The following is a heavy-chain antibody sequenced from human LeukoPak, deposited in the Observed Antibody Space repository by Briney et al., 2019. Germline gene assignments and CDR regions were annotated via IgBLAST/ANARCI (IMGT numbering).Heavy chain of an antibody. CDR1: GGTFSSYA. CDR3: ARARYNWNYQGQYYFDY. D-gene: IGHD1-7*01. Sequence: SMKVSCKASGGTFSSYAISWVRQAPGQGLEWMGGIIPIFGTANYAQKFQGRVTITADKSTSTAYMELSSLRSEDTAVYYCARARYNWNYQGQYYFDYWGQGTLVTVSS. V-gene: IGHV1-69*06. CDR2: IIPIFGTA. J-gene: IGHJ4*02.